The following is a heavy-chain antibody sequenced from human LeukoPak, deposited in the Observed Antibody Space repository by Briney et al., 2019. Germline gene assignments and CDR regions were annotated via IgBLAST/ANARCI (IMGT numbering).Heavy chain of an antibody. CDR2: IYSGGST. Sequence: GGSLRLSCAASGFTVSSNYMSWVRQAPGKGLEWVSVIYSGGSTYYADSVKGGFTISRDNSKNTLYLQMNSLRAEDTAVYYCARDSGKKSSSSFDYWGQGTLVTVSS. D-gene: IGHD6-6*01. CDR3: ARDSGKKSSSSFDY. J-gene: IGHJ4*02. V-gene: IGHV3-66*01. CDR1: GFTVSSNY.